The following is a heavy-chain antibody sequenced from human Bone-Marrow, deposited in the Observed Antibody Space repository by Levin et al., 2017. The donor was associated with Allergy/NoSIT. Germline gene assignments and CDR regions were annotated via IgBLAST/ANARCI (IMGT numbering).Heavy chain of an antibody. CDR3: ARGESSSYYYYMDV. D-gene: IGHD6-6*01. Sequence: SETLSLTCTVSGASISSYFWSWIRQPPGKGLEWIGYMYYSGATQYNPSLKSRVTTSLDTSKKQFSLKLTSVTAADTAVYYCARGESSSYYYYMDVWGKGTTVTVSS. CDR2: MYYSGAT. V-gene: IGHV4-59*01. J-gene: IGHJ6*03. CDR1: GASISSYF.